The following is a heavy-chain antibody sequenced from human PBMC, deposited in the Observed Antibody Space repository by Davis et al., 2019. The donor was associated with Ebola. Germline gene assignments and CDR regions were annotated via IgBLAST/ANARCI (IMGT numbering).Heavy chain of an antibody. V-gene: IGHV4-39*01. Sequence: MPSETLSLTCTVSGGSINSSTYYWGWIRQPPGKGLEWVGTIYYTGTTYNNLSLKSRVTISVDTSKSQFSLKLRSVTAADTAVYYCARQGAAPTPRGYYYGMDVWGKGTTVTVSS. CDR1: GGSINSSTYY. CDR2: IYYTGTT. J-gene: IGHJ6*04. CDR3: ARQGAAPTPRGYYYGMDV. D-gene: IGHD4-11*01.